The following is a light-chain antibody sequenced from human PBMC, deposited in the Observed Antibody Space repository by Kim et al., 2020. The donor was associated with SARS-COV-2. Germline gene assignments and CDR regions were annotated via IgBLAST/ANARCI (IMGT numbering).Light chain of an antibody. CDR1: QTVSRN. Sequence: GSPGERAPLACRASQTVSRNLAWYQQRPGQAPRLLIYGAFTRATGVPARFSGSGSETEFTLTVSSLQSEDFAVYFCQQYLRWPLTFGGGTKVDIK. V-gene: IGKV3-15*01. J-gene: IGKJ4*01. CDR3: QQYLRWPLT. CDR2: GAF.